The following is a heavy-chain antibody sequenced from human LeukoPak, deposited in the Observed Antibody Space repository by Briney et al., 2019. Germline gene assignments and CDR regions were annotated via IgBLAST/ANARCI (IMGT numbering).Heavy chain of an antibody. J-gene: IGHJ4*02. CDR1: GGSISNYY. CDR2: KYARGSS. D-gene: IGHD3-10*01. V-gene: IGHV4-4*07. CDR3: AGGGSGSCFDY. Sequence: SETLSLTCTVSGGSISNYYWSWIRQPAGKGLEWIGRKYARGSSNYNPPVQSRVTMSVDTSKNQFSLKLSSVTAADTAVYYCAGGGSGSCFDYWGQGTLVTVSS.